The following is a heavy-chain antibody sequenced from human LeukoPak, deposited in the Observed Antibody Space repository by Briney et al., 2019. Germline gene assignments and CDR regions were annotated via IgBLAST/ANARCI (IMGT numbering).Heavy chain of an antibody. CDR3: ARDLVAFDAFDI. Sequence: AGGSLRLSCAASGFTFSTYWMHWVRQAPGKGLVWVSRISSDGSITGYADSVKGRFTISRDNAKNTLYLQMNSLRAEDTAVYYCARDLVAFDAFDIWGQGTMVTVSS. CDR1: GFTFSTYW. V-gene: IGHV3-74*01. CDR2: ISSDGSIT. D-gene: IGHD2-2*01. J-gene: IGHJ3*02.